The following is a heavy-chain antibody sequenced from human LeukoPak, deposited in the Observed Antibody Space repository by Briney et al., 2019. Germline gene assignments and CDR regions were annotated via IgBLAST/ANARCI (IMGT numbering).Heavy chain of an antibody. J-gene: IGHJ4*02. V-gene: IGHV3-33*06. CDR2: TWYDGSNK. CDR1: GFTFSSYG. CDR3: AKALAAAAGTFDY. D-gene: IGHD6-13*01. Sequence: PGRSLRLSCAASGFTFSSYGMHWVRQAPGKGLEWVAVTWYDGSNKYYADSVKGRFTISRDNSKNTLYLQMNSLRAEDTAVYYCAKALAAAAGTFDYWGQGTLVTVSS.